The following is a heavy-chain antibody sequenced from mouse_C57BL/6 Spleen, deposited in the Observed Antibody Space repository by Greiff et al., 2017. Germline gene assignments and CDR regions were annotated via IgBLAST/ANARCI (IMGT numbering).Heavy chain of an antibody. CDR3: ARWATVVAGNAMDY. D-gene: IGHD1-1*01. Sequence: QVQLQQSGPGLVAPSQSLSITCTVSGFSLTSYAISWVRQPPGKGLEWLGVIWTGGGTNYNSALKSRLSISKDNSKSQVFLKMNSLQTDDTARYYCARWATVVAGNAMDYWGQGTSVTVSS. V-gene: IGHV2-9-1*01. J-gene: IGHJ4*01. CDR1: GFSLTSYA. CDR2: IWTGGGT.